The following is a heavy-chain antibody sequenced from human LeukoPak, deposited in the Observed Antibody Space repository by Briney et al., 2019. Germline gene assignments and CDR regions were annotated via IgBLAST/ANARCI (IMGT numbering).Heavy chain of an antibody. CDR3: AKDYYYDSSGYFDY. CDR1: GFTFSSYA. J-gene: IGHJ4*02. CDR2: ISGSGGST. D-gene: IGHD3-22*01. V-gene: IGHV3-23*01. Sequence: GGSLRLSCAASGFTFSSYAMSWVRQAPGKGLEWVSVISGSGGSTYYADSVKGRFTISRDNSKNTLYLQTNSLRAEDTAVYYCAKDYYYDSSGYFDYWGQGTLVTVSS.